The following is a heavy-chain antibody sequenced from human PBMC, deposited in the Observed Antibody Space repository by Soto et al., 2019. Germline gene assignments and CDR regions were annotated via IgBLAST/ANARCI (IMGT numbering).Heavy chain of an antibody. D-gene: IGHD6-6*01. CDR1: GGSISSGGYY. CDR3: ARVLVQGAFDY. Sequence: QVQLQESGPGLVKPSQTLSLTCTVSGGSISSGGYYWSWIRQHPGKGLEWIGYIYYSGSTYCNPSRTRRVTISVDTSKNQFSLKLSSVTAADTAVYYCARVLVQGAFDYWGQGTLVTVSS. CDR2: IYYSGST. V-gene: IGHV4-31*03. J-gene: IGHJ4*02.